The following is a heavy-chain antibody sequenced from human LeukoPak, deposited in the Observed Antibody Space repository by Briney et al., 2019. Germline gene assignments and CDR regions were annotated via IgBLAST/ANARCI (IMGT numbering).Heavy chain of an antibody. CDR1: GFTFSSYW. J-gene: IGHJ4*02. V-gene: IGHV3-74*01. CDR2: INSDGSST. CDR3: ASVYSSGWSHFDY. D-gene: IGHD6-19*01. Sequence: GGSLRLSCAASGFTFSSYWMHWVRQAPGKGLLWVSRINSDGSSTSYADSVKGRFTISRDNAKNPLYLQMNSLRAEDTAVYYCASVYSSGWSHFDYWGQGALVTVSS.